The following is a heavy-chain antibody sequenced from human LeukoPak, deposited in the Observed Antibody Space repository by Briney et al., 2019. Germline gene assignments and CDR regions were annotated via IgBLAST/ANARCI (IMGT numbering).Heavy chain of an antibody. CDR2: ISSRSSYI. Sequence: GGSLRLSCAASGFTFSSYSMNWVRQAPGKGLEWVSSISSRSSYINYADSVKGRFTISRDNAKNSLYLQMNSLRAEDTAVYYCARDLNYDSSGYYLPLDYWGQGTLVTVSS. J-gene: IGHJ4*02. D-gene: IGHD3-22*01. V-gene: IGHV3-21*01. CDR3: ARDLNYDSSGYYLPLDY. CDR1: GFTFSSYS.